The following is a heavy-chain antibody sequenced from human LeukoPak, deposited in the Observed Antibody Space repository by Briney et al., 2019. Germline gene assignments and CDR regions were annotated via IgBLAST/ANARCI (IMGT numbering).Heavy chain of an antibody. J-gene: IGHJ4*02. CDR1: GFTFSSYS. CDR2: ISSSSSTI. V-gene: IGHV3-48*01. Sequence: GGSLRPSCAASGFTFSSYSMNWVRQAPGKGLEWVSYISSSSSTIYYADSVKGRFTISRDNAKNSLYLQMNSLRAEDTAVYYCARSRFYCSSTSCYQVDYWGQGTLVTVSS. CDR3: ARSRFYCSSTSCYQVDY. D-gene: IGHD2-2*01.